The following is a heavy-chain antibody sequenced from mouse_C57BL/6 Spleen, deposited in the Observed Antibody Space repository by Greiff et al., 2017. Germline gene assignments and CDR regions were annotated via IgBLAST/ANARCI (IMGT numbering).Heavy chain of an antibody. CDR3: AREDGYYEAY. CDR2: IDPEDGDT. CDR1: GFNIKDYY. J-gene: IGHJ3*01. D-gene: IGHD2-3*01. V-gene: IGHV14-1*01. Sequence: VQLQQSGAELVRPGASVKLSCTASGFNIKDYYMHWVKQRPEQGLEWIGRIDPEDGDTEYAPKFQGKATLTVDTSSSTAYMQLSSLTSEDSAVYYCAREDGYYEAYWGQGTLVTVSA.